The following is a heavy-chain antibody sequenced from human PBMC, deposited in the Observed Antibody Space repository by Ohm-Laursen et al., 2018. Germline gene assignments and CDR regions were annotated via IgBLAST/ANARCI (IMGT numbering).Heavy chain of an antibody. J-gene: IGHJ4*02. CDR2: IYRAGNT. CDR1: GFTFGTYA. V-gene: IGHV3-53*01. D-gene: IGHD4-17*01. Sequence: SLRLSCAASGFTFGTYAMTWVRQAPGKGLEWVSVIYRAGNTYYTDSVKGRFTISRGNSKNTLYLQMNSLRAEDTAVYYCARVGEYGDYFDYWGQGTLVTVSS. CDR3: ARVGEYGDYFDY.